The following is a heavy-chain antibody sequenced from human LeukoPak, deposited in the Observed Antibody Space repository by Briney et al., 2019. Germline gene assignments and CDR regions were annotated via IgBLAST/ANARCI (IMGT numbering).Heavy chain of an antibody. Sequence: PGGSLRLSCAASGFTFSSYAMSWVRQAPGKVLEWVSAISGSGGSTYYADSVKGRFTISRDNSKNTLYLQMNSLRAEDTAVYYCAKAGAVLEVEMATIGYFDYWGQGTLVTVSS. J-gene: IGHJ4*02. V-gene: IGHV3-23*01. D-gene: IGHD5-24*01. CDR2: ISGSGGST. CDR1: GFTFSSYA. CDR3: AKAGAVLEVEMATIGYFDY.